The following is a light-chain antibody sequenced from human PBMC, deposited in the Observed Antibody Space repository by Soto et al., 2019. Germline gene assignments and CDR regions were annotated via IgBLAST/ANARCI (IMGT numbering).Light chain of an antibody. CDR2: KAS. CDR1: QTISSW. J-gene: IGKJ1*01. Sequence: DIQITRSPPTRSESVGDGVSIACRASQTISSWLAWYQQKPGKAPKLLIYKASTLKSWVPSRFSGRGSGTEFTLPLSSLQPHDFATYYCQHYNSYSEAFGQGTKVDIK. CDR3: QHYNSYSEA. V-gene: IGKV1-5*03.